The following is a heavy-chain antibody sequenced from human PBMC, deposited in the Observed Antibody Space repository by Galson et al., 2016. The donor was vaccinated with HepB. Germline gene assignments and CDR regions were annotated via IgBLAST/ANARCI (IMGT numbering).Heavy chain of an antibody. CDR3: ARDNSAFLGYCISTNCYGGGWFDP. D-gene: IGHD2-2*01. CDR2: IKRGGST. V-gene: IGHV3-53*01. Sequence: SLRLSCAASGLTVSTNYMSWVRQAPGKGLERVSLIKRGGSTSYADSVKGRFTISRDNSKNMVYPQMNSLRADDTAVYYCARDNSAFLGYCISTNCYGGGWFDPWGQGTLVTVSS. CDR1: GLTVSTNY. J-gene: IGHJ5*02.